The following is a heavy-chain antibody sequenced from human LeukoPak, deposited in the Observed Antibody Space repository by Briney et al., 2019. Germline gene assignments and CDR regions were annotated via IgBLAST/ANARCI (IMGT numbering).Heavy chain of an antibody. J-gene: IGHJ3*02. Sequence: GGSLRLSCAASGFTVSSNYMSWVRQAPGKGLEWVPVIYSGGSTYYADSVKGRFTISRDISKNTLYLQMNSLRAEDTAVYYCARDSTTYYYDRRDTFDIWGQGTMVSVSS. CDR2: IYSGGST. D-gene: IGHD3-22*01. CDR1: GFTVSSNY. CDR3: ARDSTTYYYDRRDTFDI. V-gene: IGHV3-53*01.